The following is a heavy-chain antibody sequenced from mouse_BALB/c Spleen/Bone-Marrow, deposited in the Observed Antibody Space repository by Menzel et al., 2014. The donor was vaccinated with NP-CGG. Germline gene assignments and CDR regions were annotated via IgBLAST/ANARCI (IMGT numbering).Heavy chain of an antibody. V-gene: IGHV14-3*02. CDR3: ARYYYYAMDY. CDR1: GFNIKDTY. Sequence: VQLKDSGAELVKPGASVKLSCTASGFNIKDTYIHWVKQGPEQGLEWIGRIDPANGNTKYDPKFQGKATITADTSSNTAYLQLSSLTSEDTAVYYCARYYYYAMDYWGQGTSVTVSS. CDR2: IDPANGNT. J-gene: IGHJ4*01.